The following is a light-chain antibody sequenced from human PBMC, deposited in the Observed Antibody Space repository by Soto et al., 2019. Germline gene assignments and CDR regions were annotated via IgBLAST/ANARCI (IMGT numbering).Light chain of an antibody. J-gene: IGKJ3*01. CDR3: QQANTFPVT. Sequence: DVQMTQSPSSVSASVGDRVTVTCRASQGVGNWLAWYQHKPGKAPKLLIYAASTLQSGVPSRFSGNGSGTDFTLTISSLQTEDLATYSCQQANTFPVTFGPGTKVDIK. CDR2: AAS. V-gene: IGKV1D-12*01. CDR1: QGVGNW.